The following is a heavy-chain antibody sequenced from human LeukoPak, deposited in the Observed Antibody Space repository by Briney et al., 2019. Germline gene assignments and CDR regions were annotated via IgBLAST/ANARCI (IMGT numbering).Heavy chain of an antibody. CDR1: GGSISSGSYY. CDR2: IYTSGST. J-gene: IGHJ4*02. Sequence: SETLSLTCTVSGGSISSGSYYWSWIRQPAGKGLEWIGRIYTSGSTNYNPSLKSRVTISVDTSKNQFSLKLSSVTAADTAVYYCARVPLWFGDPPSQGYFDYWGQGTLVTVSS. V-gene: IGHV4-61*02. D-gene: IGHD3-10*01. CDR3: ARVPLWFGDPPSQGYFDY.